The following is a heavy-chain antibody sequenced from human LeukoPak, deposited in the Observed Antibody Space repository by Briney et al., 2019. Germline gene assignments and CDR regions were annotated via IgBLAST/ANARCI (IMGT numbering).Heavy chain of an antibody. Sequence: GGSLRLSCAASGFTFSDYYMSWIRQAPGKGLEWVSYISSSGSTIYYADSVKGRFTISRDNAKNSLYLQMNSLRAEDTAVYYCARGAALREYYDILTGYYSGVCWGQGTLVTVSS. D-gene: IGHD3-9*01. CDR3: ARGAALREYYDILTGYYSGVC. V-gene: IGHV3-11*04. CDR1: GFTFSDYY. CDR2: ISSSGSTI. J-gene: IGHJ4*02.